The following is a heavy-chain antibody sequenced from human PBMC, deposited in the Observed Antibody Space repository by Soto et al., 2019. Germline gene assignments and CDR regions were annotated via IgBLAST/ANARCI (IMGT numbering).Heavy chain of an antibody. J-gene: IGHJ4*02. Sequence: ASVKVSCKASGYTFTSYGISWVRQAPGQGLEWMGWISAYNGNTNYAQKLQGWVTMTRDTSISTAYMELSRLRSDDTAVYYCATSSPGYSSSWSKGVWYYFDYWGQGTLVTVSS. V-gene: IGHV1-18*01. CDR3: ATSSPGYSSSWSKGVWYYFDY. CDR2: ISAYNGNT. D-gene: IGHD6-13*01. CDR1: GYTFTSYG.